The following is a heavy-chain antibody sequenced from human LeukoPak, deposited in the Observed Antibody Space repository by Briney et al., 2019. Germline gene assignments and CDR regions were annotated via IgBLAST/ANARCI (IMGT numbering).Heavy chain of an antibody. CDR2: ISWNSGSI. CDR1: GFTFDDYA. Sequence: ALRLSCAASGFTFDDYAMHWVRQAPGKGLEWVSGISWNSGSIGYADSVKGRFTISRDNAKNSLYLQMNSLRAEDTALYYCAKLSLGGYSSSSDAFDIWGQGTMVTVSS. V-gene: IGHV3-9*01. J-gene: IGHJ3*02. CDR3: AKLSLGGYSSSSDAFDI. D-gene: IGHD6-6*01.